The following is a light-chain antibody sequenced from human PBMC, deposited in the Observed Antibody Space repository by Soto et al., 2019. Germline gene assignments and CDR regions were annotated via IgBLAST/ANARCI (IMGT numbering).Light chain of an antibody. CDR3: QQYASAPLT. Sequence: DIVLTQSPGTLSLSPGERVTLSCRASQPVAKNYLAWYQQQPGQAPRLLIFGASSRATGIPDRFSGSGSGTDFTFTINRLEPEDFAVYYCQQYASAPLTFGGGTKVEIK. CDR1: QPVAKNY. V-gene: IGKV3-20*01. J-gene: IGKJ4*01. CDR2: GAS.